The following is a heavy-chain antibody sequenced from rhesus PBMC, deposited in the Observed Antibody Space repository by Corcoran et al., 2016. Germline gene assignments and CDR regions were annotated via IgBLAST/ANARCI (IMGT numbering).Heavy chain of an antibody. CDR3: ARHKRNSLDV. J-gene: IGHJ5-2*02. CDR1: GGSISSSNW. V-gene: IGHV4-65*02. Sequence: QVQLQESGPGLVKPSETLSLTCAVSGGSISSSNWWSWIRQPPGKGLEWIGYISGSSGSTYYNPSLKSRVTISKDTSKNQFSLKLNSVTPEDMAVYYCARHKRNSLDVWGRGVLVTVSS. CDR2: ISGSSGST. D-gene: IGHD1-14*01.